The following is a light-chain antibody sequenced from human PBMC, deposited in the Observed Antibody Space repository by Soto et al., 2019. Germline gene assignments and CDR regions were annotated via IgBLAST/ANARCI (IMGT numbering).Light chain of an antibody. V-gene: IGKV3-20*01. CDR1: QSVSSSY. J-gene: IGKJ1*01. Sequence: DIVLPQSPGTLSLSPGERATLSCRASQSVSSSYLAWYQQKRCQAPRLLIYGASSRATGIPDRFSGSGSGTDFTLTISRMEPEDSAVYHCHQYGHSRTFGQATKLDMK. CDR2: GAS. CDR3: HQYGHSRT.